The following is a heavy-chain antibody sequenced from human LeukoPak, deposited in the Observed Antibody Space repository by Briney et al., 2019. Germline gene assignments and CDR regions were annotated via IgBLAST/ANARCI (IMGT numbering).Heavy chain of an antibody. J-gene: IGHJ4*02. CDR3: TAEKNGSPHY. Sequence: PSETLSLTCTVSRSSVSSSTYYWSWVRQPPGKGLEWIASIYYTGSTYYNPSLKSRVTISLDMSKNEFFLTMTSVTAADTAVYFCTAEKNGSPHYWGQGTQVTVSS. CDR1: RSSVSSSTYY. D-gene: IGHD2-8*01. V-gene: IGHV4-39*07. CDR2: IYYTGST.